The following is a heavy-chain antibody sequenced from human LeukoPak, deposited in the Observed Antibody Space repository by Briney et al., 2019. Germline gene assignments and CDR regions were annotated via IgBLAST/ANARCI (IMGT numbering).Heavy chain of an antibody. D-gene: IGHD6-19*01. V-gene: IGHV1-69*13. CDR1: GGTFSSYA. CDR2: IIPIFGTA. CDR3: ARAPRAVAGTYFGMDV. Sequence: GASVKVSCKASGGTFSSYAISWVRQAPGQGLEWMGGIIPIFGTANYAQKFQGRVTITADESTSTAYMELSSLRSEDTAVYYCARAPRAVAGTYFGMDVWGQGTTVTVSS. J-gene: IGHJ6*02.